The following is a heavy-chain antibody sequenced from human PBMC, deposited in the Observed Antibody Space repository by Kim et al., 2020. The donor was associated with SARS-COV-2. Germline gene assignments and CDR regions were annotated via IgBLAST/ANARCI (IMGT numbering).Heavy chain of an antibody. D-gene: IGHD2-21*02. J-gene: IGHJ6*03. CDR3: ARRPYGGNSYYYYYYMDV. Sequence: KSRVTISVDTSKNQFSLKLSSVTAADTAVYYCARRPYGGNSYYYYYYMDVWGKGTTVTVSS. V-gene: IGHV4-39*01.